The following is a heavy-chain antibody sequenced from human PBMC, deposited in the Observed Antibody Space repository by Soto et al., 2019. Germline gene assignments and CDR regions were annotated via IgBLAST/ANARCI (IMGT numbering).Heavy chain of an antibody. CDR1: GGSISSGGYY. Sequence: SETLSLTCTVSGGSISSGGYYWSWIRQHPGKGLEWIGYIYYSGSTYYNPSLKSRVTISVDTSKKQVSLKLNSVTAADTAVYYCARHGSMATMALDYWGQGTLVTVSS. D-gene: IGHD5-12*01. V-gene: IGHV4-39*01. CDR2: IYYSGST. J-gene: IGHJ4*02. CDR3: ARHGSMATMALDY.